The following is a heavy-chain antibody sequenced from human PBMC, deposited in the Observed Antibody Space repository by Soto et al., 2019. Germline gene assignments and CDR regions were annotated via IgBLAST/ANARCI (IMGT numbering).Heavy chain of an antibody. D-gene: IGHD3-22*01. J-gene: IGHJ4*02. Sequence: PSETLSLTCTVSGGSISSSSYYWGWIRQPPGKGLEWIGSIYYSGSTYYNPSLKSRVTISVDTSKNQFSLKLSSVTAADTAVYYCARYDSSALYYFDYWGQGTRVTVSS. CDR1: GGSISSSSYY. CDR2: IYYSGST. V-gene: IGHV4-39*01. CDR3: ARYDSSALYYFDY.